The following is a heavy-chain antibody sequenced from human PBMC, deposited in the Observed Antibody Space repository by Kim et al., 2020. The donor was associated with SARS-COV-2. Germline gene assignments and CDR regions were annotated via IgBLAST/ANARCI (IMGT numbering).Heavy chain of an antibody. V-gene: IGHV3-11*06. Sequence: YADSVKGRITISRDNAKNSLYLQMNSRRAEDTAVYFCARISRDGYNYFDYWGQGTLVTVSS. J-gene: IGHJ4*02. CDR3: ARISRDGYNYFDY. D-gene: IGHD5-12*01.